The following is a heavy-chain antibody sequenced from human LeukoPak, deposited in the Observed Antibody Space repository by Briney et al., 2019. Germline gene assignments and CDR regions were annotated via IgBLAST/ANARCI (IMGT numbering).Heavy chain of an antibody. D-gene: IGHD1-26*01. J-gene: IGHJ4*02. CDR1: GFTFSSYA. CDR2: ISGSGGST. CDR3: ARDGLLGATNPFDY. V-gene: IGHV3-23*01. Sequence: PGGSLRLSCAASGFTFSSYAMSWVRQAPGKGLEWVSSISGSGGSTYYADSVKGRFTISRDKSRNTLYLQMNSLRAEDTAVYYCARDGLLGATNPFDYWGQGTLVTVSS.